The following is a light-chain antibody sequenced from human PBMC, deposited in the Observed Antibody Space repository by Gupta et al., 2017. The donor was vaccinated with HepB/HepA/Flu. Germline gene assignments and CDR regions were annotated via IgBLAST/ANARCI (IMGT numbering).Light chain of an antibody. CDR1: QSLNNNY. CDR3: QQYGTPPLYT. V-gene: IGKV3-20*01. J-gene: IGKJ2*01. Sequence: ENVLTQSPGTLSLSPGERVTLSCRTSQSLNNNYLAWYQQKPGQAPRLLIYGASTRATGISDRCSGSGSGTDFPLTISRLEPEDFAMYYCQQYGTPPLYTFGQGTKLEIK. CDR2: GAS.